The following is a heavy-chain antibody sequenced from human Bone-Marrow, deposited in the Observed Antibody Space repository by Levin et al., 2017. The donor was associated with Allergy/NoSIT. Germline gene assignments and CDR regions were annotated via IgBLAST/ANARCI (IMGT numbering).Heavy chain of an antibody. D-gene: IGHD5-12*01. Sequence: SQTLSLTCVISGDSVSDNSVDWNWIRQSPSRGLEWLGRTYYRSKWHYDYAVSVKSRITINTDTSKNQFSLQLKSLTPQDTAVYYCARKTFLGSVRYRGYDDGFDIWGQGTNVTVSS. CDR1: GDSVSDNSVD. V-gene: IGHV6-1*01. CDR2: TYYRSKWHY. CDR3: ARKTFLGSVRYRGYDDGFDI. J-gene: IGHJ3*02.